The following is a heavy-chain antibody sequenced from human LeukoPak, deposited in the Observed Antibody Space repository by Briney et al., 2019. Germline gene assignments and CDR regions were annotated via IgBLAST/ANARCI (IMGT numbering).Heavy chain of an antibody. D-gene: IGHD3-22*01. Sequence: GGSLRLSCAASGFTFSSSWMHWVRQAPGKGLVWVSRINGDGSSTDYADSVKGRSTISRDNAKNTLYLQMNSLRAEDTAVYYCARVGDYYESSGYYRAMPIDYWGQGTLVTVSS. J-gene: IGHJ4*02. CDR1: GFTFSSSW. CDR3: ARVGDYYESSGYYRAMPIDY. CDR2: INGDGSST. V-gene: IGHV3-74*01.